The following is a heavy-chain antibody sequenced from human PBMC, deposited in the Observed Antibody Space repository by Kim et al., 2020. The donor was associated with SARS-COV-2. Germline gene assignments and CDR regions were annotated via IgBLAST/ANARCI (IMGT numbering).Heavy chain of an antibody. CDR3: ARTVAGRIDAFDI. J-gene: IGHJ3*02. Sequence: FYVESLKGRFSISRENAQNSLYLQMTSLRAEDTGVYYCARTVAGRIDAFDIWGQGTMVTVSS. V-gene: IGHV3-7*03. D-gene: IGHD6-19*01.